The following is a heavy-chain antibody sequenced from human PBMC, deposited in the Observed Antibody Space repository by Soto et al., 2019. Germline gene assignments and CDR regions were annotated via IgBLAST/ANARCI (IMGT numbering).Heavy chain of an antibody. CDR3: TTVDAVVLN. CDR1: GFTFSNAW. Sequence: EVQLVESGGGLVKLGGSLRLSCAASGFTFSNAWMSWVRQAPGGGLEWVGRIKRNIDGGTTDYAAPVKGRFAISRDDSNSILYLEMNSLRSEDTAVYYCTTVDAVVLNWGQGLLVTVSS. V-gene: IGHV3-15*01. J-gene: IGHJ4*02. CDR2: IKRNIDGGTT. D-gene: IGHD6-19*01.